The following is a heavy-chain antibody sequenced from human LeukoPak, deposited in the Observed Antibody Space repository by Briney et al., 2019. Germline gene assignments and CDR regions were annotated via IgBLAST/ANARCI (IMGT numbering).Heavy chain of an antibody. Sequence: GGSLRLSCAASGFTFSIYAMSWVRQAPGKGLEWVSGISGSGGSTYYADSVKGRFTISRDSSKNTLYLQMNSLRAEDTAVYYCAKRNYDILTGYYLFDYWGQGTLVTVSS. CDR2: ISGSGGST. D-gene: IGHD3-9*01. V-gene: IGHV3-23*01. CDR1: GFTFSIYA. J-gene: IGHJ4*02. CDR3: AKRNYDILTGYYLFDY.